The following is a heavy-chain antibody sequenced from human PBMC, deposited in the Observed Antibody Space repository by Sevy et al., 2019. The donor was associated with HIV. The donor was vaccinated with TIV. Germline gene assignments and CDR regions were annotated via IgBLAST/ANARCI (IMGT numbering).Heavy chain of an antibody. J-gene: IGHJ4*02. D-gene: IGHD2-8*01. CDR2: FSFGCGRI. CDR1: GFTFAKYS. V-gene: IGHV3-23*01. Sequence: GCLRLSCAASGFTFAKYSMSWVRQAPGKGLEWVSTFSFGCGRINYADSVKGRFTISRDDSKNTLFLQMNSLRAEDTATYFCAREGCTQPHDYWGQGTLVTVSS. CDR3: AREGCTQPHDY.